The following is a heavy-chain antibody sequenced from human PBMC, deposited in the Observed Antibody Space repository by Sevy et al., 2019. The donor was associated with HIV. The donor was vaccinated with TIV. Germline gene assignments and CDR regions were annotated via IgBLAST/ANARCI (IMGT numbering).Heavy chain of an antibody. CDR2: ISYDGSNK. V-gene: IGHV3-30*18. J-gene: IGHJ1*01. D-gene: IGHD3-3*01. Sequence: GGCLRLSCAASGFTFSSYGMHWVRQAPGKGLEWLAVISYDGSNKYYADSVKGRFTISRDNSKNTVYLQMNSLRAEDTAVYYCAKALPEKYYDFWSGYYSAEYFQHWGQGTLVTVSS. CDR3: AKALPEKYYDFWSGYYSAEYFQH. CDR1: GFTFSSYG.